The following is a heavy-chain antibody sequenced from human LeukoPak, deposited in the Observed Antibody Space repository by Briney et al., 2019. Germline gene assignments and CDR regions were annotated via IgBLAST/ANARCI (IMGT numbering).Heavy chain of an antibody. D-gene: IGHD2-15*01. V-gene: IGHV3-48*04. CDR3: ARAPLGYCSGGSCYDLDY. CDR2: ISSSSSTI. Sequence: PGGSLRLSCAASGFTFSSYGLNWVRQAPGKGLEWVSYISSSSSTIYYADSVKGRSTISRDNAKNSLYLQMNSLRAEDTAVYYCARAPLGYCSGGSCYDLDYWGQGTLVTVSS. CDR1: GFTFSSYG. J-gene: IGHJ4*02.